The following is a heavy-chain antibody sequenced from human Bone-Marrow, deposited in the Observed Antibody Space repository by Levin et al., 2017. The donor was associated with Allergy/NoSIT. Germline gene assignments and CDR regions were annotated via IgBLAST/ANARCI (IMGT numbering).Heavy chain of an antibody. D-gene: IGHD3-9*01. Sequence: SCTASGFTFGDYAMSWFRQAPGKGLEWVGFIRSKAYGGTTEYAASVKGRFTISRDDSKSIAYLQMNSLKTEDTAVYYCTRYDILTGKRNWFDPWGQGTLVTVSS. V-gene: IGHV3-49*03. CDR1: GFTFGDYA. CDR3: TRYDILTGKRNWFDP. CDR2: IRSKAYGGTT. J-gene: IGHJ5*02.